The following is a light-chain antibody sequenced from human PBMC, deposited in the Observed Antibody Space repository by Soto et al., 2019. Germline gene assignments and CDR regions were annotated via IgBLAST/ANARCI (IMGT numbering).Light chain of an antibody. CDR3: QQFNNWPPWT. J-gene: IGKJ1*01. CDR2: GAS. CDR1: QSVGNN. Sequence: EIVMTQSPATLSVSPGERATLSCRARQSVGNNLVWYQQKPGQAPRLLIYGASTRAAGIPDRFSGSGSGTEFTLTISGLQSADFAVYYCQQFNNWPPWTFGQGTKVEIK. V-gene: IGKV3-15*01.